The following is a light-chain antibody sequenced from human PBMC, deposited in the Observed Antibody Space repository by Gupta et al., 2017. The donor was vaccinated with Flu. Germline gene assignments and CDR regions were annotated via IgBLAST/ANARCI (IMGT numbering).Light chain of an antibody. CDR2: KDI. Sequence: SYELTQPPSVSVSPGQTARITCSGDTLPTQYAYWYQQKPGQAPVLVIYKDIERPSGIPERFSGSSSGTTVTLTISGVQAEDEADYYCQSTDSSGAYRRVFGTGTKVTVL. J-gene: IGLJ1*01. V-gene: IGLV3-25*03. CDR3: QSTDSSGAYRRV. CDR1: TLPTQY.